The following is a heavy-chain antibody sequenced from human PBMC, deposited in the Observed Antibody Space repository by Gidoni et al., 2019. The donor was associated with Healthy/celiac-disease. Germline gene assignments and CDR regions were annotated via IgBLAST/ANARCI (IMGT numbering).Heavy chain of an antibody. V-gene: IGHV1-69*08. J-gene: IGHJ3*02. D-gene: IGHD6-13*01. CDR3: ARDPKTYSSSWPQPSDAFDI. Sequence: QVQLVQSGAEVKKPGSSVKVSCKASGGTFSSYTISWVRQAPGQGLEWVGRIIPILGIANYAQKFQGRVTITADKSTSTAYMELSSLRSEDTAVYYCARDPKTYSSSWPQPSDAFDIWGQGTMVTVSS. CDR1: GGTFSSYT. CDR2: IIPILGIA.